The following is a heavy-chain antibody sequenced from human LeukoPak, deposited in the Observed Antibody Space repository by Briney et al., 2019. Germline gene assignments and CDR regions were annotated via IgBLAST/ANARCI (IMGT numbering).Heavy chain of an antibody. CDR3: ARAGRRDGSRKSTYYYYYYMDV. V-gene: IGHV3-74*01. Sequence: PGGSLRLSCAASGFTFSSYWMHWVRQAPGKGLVWVSRINSDGSSTSYADSVKGRFTISRDNAKNTLYLQMNSLRAEDTAVYYCARAGRRDGSRKSTYYYYYYMDVWGKGTTVTVSS. J-gene: IGHJ6*03. D-gene: IGHD5-24*01. CDR2: INSDGSST. CDR1: GFTFSSYW.